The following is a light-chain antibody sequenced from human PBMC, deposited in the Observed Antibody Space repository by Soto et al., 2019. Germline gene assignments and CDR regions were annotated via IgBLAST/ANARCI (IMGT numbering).Light chain of an antibody. CDR3: SSQAGAKMI. CDR2: EVS. Sequence: QSVLTQPPSASGSPGQSVTISCTGSSSDVCDYHNFVSWYQQEPGKVPKLMIYEVSQRPPGVPNRFSGSKAGNTASLTVSGLQAEDEADYYCSSQAGAKMIFGGGPKLTVL. V-gene: IGLV2-8*01. J-gene: IGLJ2*01. CDR1: SSDVCDYHNF.